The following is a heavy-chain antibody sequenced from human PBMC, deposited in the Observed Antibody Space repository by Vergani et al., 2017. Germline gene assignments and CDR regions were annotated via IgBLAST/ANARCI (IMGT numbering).Heavy chain of an antibody. J-gene: IGHJ4*02. CDR3: AKEGGLSYYDSRGYRARYYFDY. Sequence: EVQLVESGGVVVQPGGSLRLSCAASGFTFDDYAMHWGRQAPGQGLEWVSLISWDGGSTYYADSVKGRFTITRDNSKNSLYLQMNSLRAEDTALYYCAKEGGLSYYDSRGYRARYYFDYWGQGTLVIVSS. V-gene: IGHV3-43D*04. D-gene: IGHD3-22*01. CDR1: GFTFDDYA. CDR2: ISWDGGST.